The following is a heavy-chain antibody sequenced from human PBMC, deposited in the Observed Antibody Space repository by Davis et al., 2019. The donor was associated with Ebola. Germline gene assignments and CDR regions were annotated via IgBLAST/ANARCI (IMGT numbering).Heavy chain of an antibody. CDR1: GYTFTGYY. CDR2: MNPNSGNT. J-gene: IGHJ3*02. Sequence: ASVKVSCKASGYTFTGYYMHWVRQAPGQGLEWMGWMNPNSGNTGYAQKFQGRITMTRNISISTAYMELSSLRSEDTAVYYCTSSIDAFDIWGQGTMVTVSS. V-gene: IGHV1-8*02. CDR3: TSSIDAFDI.